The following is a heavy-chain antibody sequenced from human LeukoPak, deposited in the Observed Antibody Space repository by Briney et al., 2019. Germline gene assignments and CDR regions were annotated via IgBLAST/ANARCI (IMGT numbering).Heavy chain of an antibody. CDR2: ISSSSSTI. Sequence: GGSLRLSCAASGFTFSSYSMNWVRQAPGKGLEWVSYISSSSSTIYYADSVKGRFTISRDNAKNSLYLQMNSLRAEDTAVYYCARDNSSGYYPFLDYWGQGTLVTVSS. J-gene: IGHJ4*02. D-gene: IGHD3-22*01. V-gene: IGHV3-48*04. CDR1: GFTFSSYS. CDR3: ARDNSSGYYPFLDY.